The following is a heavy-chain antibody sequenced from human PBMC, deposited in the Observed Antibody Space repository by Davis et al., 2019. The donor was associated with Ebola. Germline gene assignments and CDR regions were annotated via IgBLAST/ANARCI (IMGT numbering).Heavy chain of an antibody. J-gene: IGHJ5*01. V-gene: IGHV3-21*01. CDR2: ISTTGNNI. CDR1: GFTFSSYS. CDR3: AREEGSSRWQNNWFDY. Sequence: GESLKISCAASGFTFSSYSINWVRQAPGKGLEWVSSISTTGNNIHYADSVKGRFTISRDNAKNSLYLQMNSLRVEDTAVYYCAREEGSSRWQNNWFDYWGQGTLVTVSS. D-gene: IGHD2-2*01.